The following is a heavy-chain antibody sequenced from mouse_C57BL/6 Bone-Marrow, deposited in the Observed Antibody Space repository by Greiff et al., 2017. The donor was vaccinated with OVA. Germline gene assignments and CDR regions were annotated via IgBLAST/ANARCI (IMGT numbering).Heavy chain of an antibody. Sequence: EVQLQQSGPELVKPGASVKISCKASGYTFTDYYMNWVKQSHGKGLGGIGVIIPNNGGIGSNQKFKGKATWTVDKSSSTAYMELRSLTSEDSAVYYCARGIYYGNYFDYWGQGTTLTVSS. J-gene: IGHJ2*01. D-gene: IGHD2-1*01. V-gene: IGHV1-26*01. CDR3: ARGIYYGNYFDY. CDR1: GYTFTDYY. CDR2: IIPNNGGI.